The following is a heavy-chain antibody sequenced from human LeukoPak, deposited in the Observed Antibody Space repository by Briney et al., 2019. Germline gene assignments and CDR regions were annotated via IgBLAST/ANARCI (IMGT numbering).Heavy chain of an antibody. J-gene: IGHJ4*02. CDR1: GGTFSSYA. D-gene: IGHD3-10*01. CDR3: ARAPQVYYGSGSYYPI. Sequence: SVTVSCKASGGTFSSYAISWVRQAPGQGLEWMGGIIPIFGTANYAQKFQGRVTITADESTSTAYMELSSLRSEDTAVYYCARAPQVYYGSGSYYPIWGQGTLVTVSS. CDR2: IIPIFGTA. V-gene: IGHV1-69*13.